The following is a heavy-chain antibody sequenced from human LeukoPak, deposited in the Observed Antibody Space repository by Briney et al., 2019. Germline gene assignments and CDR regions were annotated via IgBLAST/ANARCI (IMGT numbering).Heavy chain of an antibody. Sequence: ASVKVSCKASGGTFSSYAISWVRQAPGQGLEWMGGIIPTFGTANYAQKFQGRVTITADESTSTAYMELSSLRSEDTAVYYCARESYDSSGYYYVGWLDPWGQGILVTVSS. CDR1: GGTFSSYA. CDR3: ARESYDSSGYYYVGWLDP. D-gene: IGHD3-22*01. V-gene: IGHV1-69*01. CDR2: IIPTFGTA. J-gene: IGHJ5*02.